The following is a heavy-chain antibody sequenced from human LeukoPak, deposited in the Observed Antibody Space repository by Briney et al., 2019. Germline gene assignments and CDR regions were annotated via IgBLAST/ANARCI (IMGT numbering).Heavy chain of an antibody. CDR2: IYYSGST. CDR1: GGSISSSSYY. Sequence: SETLSLTCTVSGGSISSSSYYWGWIRQPPGKGLEWIGSIYYSGSTYYNPSLKSRVTISVDTSKNQFSLKLSSVTAADTAVYYCARGDHNLLYYYDSSGLPPGDASDIWGQGTMVTVSS. D-gene: IGHD3-22*01. J-gene: IGHJ3*02. CDR3: ARGDHNLLYYYDSSGLPPGDASDI. V-gene: IGHV4-39*07.